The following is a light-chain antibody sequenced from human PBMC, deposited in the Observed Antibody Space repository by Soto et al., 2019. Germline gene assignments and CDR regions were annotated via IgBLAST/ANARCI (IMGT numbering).Light chain of an antibody. CDR1: NIEKKS. CDR2: YDT. CDR3: QVWDIRGDHVV. Sequence: SSELTQPASLSVAPGQTARLTCGGDNIEKKSVQWDQQRPGQAPVLVIYYDTDRASGSPERISGTNSGDTATLIISGVEVGDEADYYCQVWDIRGDHVVFGGGTKLTVL. J-gene: IGLJ2*01. V-gene: IGLV3-21*02.